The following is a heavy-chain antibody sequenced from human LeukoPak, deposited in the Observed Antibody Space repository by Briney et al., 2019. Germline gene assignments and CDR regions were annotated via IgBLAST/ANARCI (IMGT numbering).Heavy chain of an antibody. CDR3: ASANFSPFYDFWSGYNGFSKWFDP. CDR1: GYYIRSGYL. Sequence: NPSETLSLTCAVSGYYIRSGYLWGWIRQSPGKGLEWLGSIYYSGTTYYNPSLKSRVTLTVDTSKNHFSLKLSSVTAVDTAVYYCASANFSPFYDFWSGYNGFSKWFDPWGQGTLVTVSS. D-gene: IGHD3-3*01. V-gene: IGHV4-38-2*01. CDR2: IYYSGTT. J-gene: IGHJ5*02.